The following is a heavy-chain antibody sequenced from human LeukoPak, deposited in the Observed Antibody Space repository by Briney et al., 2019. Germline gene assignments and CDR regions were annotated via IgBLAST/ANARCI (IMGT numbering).Heavy chain of an antibody. V-gene: IGHV5-51*01. CDR3: ARLSGYNEGMDV. CDR1: GYSFTSNW. Sequence: GESLQISCKGSGYSFTSNWIGWVRQMPGKGLEWMGIIYPGDSDSRYSPSFQGQVTMSADKSISTAYLQWSSLRASDTAIYYCARLSGYNEGMDVWGQGTTVTVSS. J-gene: IGHJ6*02. D-gene: IGHD5-12*01. CDR2: IYPGDSDS.